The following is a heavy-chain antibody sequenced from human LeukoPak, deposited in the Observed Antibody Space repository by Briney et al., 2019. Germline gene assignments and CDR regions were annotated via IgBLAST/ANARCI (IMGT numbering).Heavy chain of an antibody. Sequence: ASVKVSCKASGYTFTGYYMHWVRQAPGQGLEWMGWINGDKGPTYYAQKLQDRVTMTTDTSTSTAYMELRSLRSDDTAVYYCARGSSSWIDYWGQGTLVTVSS. CDR3: ARGSSSWIDY. D-gene: IGHD6-13*01. V-gene: IGHV1-18*04. CDR2: INGDKGPT. CDR1: GYTFTGYY. J-gene: IGHJ4*02.